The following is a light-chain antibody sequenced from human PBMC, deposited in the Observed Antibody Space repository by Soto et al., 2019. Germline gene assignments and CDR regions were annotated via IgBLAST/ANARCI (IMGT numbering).Light chain of an antibody. J-gene: IGLJ1*01. Sequence: QSALTQPPSASGTPGQRVTISCSGSSSNIGTNTVNWFQHLPGTAPKLLIYSTNLRSSGVPDRFSGSKSGTSASLAISGLQSEDEDDYYCAAWDDSLNGPYVFGTGTKVTVL. V-gene: IGLV1-44*01. CDR3: AAWDDSLNGPYV. CDR1: SSNIGTNT. CDR2: STN.